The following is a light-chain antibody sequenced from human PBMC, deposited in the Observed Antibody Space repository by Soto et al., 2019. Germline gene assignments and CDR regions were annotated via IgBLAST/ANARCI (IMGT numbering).Light chain of an antibody. CDR3: SSYAGSNFWV. V-gene: IGLV2-8*01. CDR1: SSDVGGYNY. CDR2: EVS. J-gene: IGLJ3*02. Sequence: QSVLTQPPSASGSPGPSVTISCTGTSSDVGGYNYVSWYQQHPGKAPKLMIYEVSKRPSGVPDRFSGSKSGNTASLTVSGLQAEDEADYYCSSYAGSNFWVFGGGTKLTVL.